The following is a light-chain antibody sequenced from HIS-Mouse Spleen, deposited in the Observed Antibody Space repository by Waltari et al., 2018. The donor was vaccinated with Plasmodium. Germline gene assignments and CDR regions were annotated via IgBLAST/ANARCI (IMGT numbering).Light chain of an antibody. CDR1: QSISSY. V-gene: IGKV1-39*01. Sequence: DIQMTQSPSSLSASVGDRVTITCRASQSISSYLKWYQQKPGKAPKLLIYAASSLRSGDPSRFSGSGSATDCTLSIRSLQAEDFATYYCQQSYSTPWTFGQGTKVEIK. J-gene: IGKJ1*01. CDR3: QQSYSTPWT. CDR2: AAS.